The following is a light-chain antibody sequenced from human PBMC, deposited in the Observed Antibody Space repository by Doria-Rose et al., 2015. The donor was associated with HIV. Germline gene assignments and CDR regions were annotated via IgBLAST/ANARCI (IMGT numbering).Light chain of an antibody. V-gene: IGKV1-33*01. CDR1: QDISNY. CDR3: QQYDILPLS. Sequence: TQSPSSLSASVGDRVTITCQASQDISNYLNWYQQKPWEAPKLLIYDASNLETGVPSRFGGSGSGTDFTFIISILKPEGIATDYCQQYDILPLSFGGRTKVEL. J-gene: IGKJ4*01. CDR2: DAS.